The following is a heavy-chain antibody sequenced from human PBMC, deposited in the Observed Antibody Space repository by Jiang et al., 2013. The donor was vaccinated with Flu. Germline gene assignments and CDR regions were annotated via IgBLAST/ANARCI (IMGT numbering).Heavy chain of an antibody. J-gene: IGHJ4*02. CDR2: IYHSGST. D-gene: IGHD2-8*01. CDR3: ARRPYTNYDY. V-gene: IGHV4-4*02. CDR1: GGSISSGNW. Sequence: GPGLVKPSGTLSLTCTASGGSISSGNWWSWVRQPPGKGLEWIGEIYHSGSTNYNPSLKSRVSISVDKSTNQFSLNLSSVTAADTAVYYCARRPYTNYDYWGQGTLVTVSS.